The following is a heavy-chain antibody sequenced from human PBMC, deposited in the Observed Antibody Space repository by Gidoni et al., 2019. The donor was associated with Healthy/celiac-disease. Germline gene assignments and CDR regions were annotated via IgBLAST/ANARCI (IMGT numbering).Heavy chain of an antibody. V-gene: IGHV3-30*04. D-gene: IGHD5-12*01. CDR3: ARRNIEAVAGDY. Sequence: QVQLVASGGGVVQPGRSLRLPCAPSGFTFSSYAMHWVRQAPGKGLEWVAVISYDGSNKYYADSVKGRFTISRDNSKNTLYLQMNSLRAEDTAVYYCARRNIEAVAGDYWGQGTLVTVSS. CDR2: ISYDGSNK. J-gene: IGHJ4*02. CDR1: GFTFSSYA.